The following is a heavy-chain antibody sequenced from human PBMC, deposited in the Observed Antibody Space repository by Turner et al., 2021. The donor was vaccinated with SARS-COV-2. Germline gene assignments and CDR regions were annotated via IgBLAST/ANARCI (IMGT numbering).Heavy chain of an antibody. V-gene: IGHV1-2*02. CDR3: ARSVSWLQSLTVDY. J-gene: IGHJ4*02. Sequence: QVQLVQSGAEVKKPGASVKVYCKASGYTFAGYYIHWVRQAPGKGLKWMVWINPNSGGTNYAQRFQGRVTMTGDTSISTAYMELSTLRSYDTAVYYCARSVSWLQSLTVDYWGQGTLVTVSS. D-gene: IGHD5-12*01. CDR1: GYTFAGYY. CDR2: INPNSGGT.